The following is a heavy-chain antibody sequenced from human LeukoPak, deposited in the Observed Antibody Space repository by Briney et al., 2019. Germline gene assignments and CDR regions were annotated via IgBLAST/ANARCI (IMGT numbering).Heavy chain of an antibody. V-gene: IGHV1-58*02. CDR3: AATYTSPSTPCFDY. Sequence: GASVKVSCKASGFTFTRSAMQWVRQARGQRLEWIGWIVVGSGNTNYAQNFQERVTITRDMSTSTAYMELSSLRSEDTAVYYCAATYTSPSTPCFDYWGQGTLVTVSS. J-gene: IGHJ4*02. CDR1: GFTFTRSA. D-gene: IGHD6-6*01. CDR2: IVVGSGNT.